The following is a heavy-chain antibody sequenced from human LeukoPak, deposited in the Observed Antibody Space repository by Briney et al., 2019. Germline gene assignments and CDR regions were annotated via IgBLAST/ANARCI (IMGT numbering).Heavy chain of an antibody. V-gene: IGHV3-23*01. CDR1: GFXFSISS. CDR3: VKYIQNVLAVFDP. Sequence: GGSLRLSCAASGFXFSISSIAWFRQAPGKGLEWVSSISANGGATYYTDSVKGRFTVSRDNYENTVSLQMTSLRAEDTAVYYCVKYIQNVLAVFDPWGQGTLVTVSS. J-gene: IGHJ5*02. D-gene: IGHD1-1*01. CDR2: ISANGGAT.